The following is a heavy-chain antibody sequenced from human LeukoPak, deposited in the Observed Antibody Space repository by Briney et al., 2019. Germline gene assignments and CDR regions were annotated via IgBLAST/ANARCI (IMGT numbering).Heavy chain of an antibody. Sequence: NASETLSLTCAVYGGSLSGYYWTLIRQPPGKGLEWIGEINHSGTTNYNPSLKSRVTISVDTSKNQFSLKLSSVTAADTAVYYCARLEGSGSTVLHYWGQGTLVTVSS. J-gene: IGHJ4*02. CDR3: ARLEGSGSTVLHY. CDR1: GGSLSGYY. D-gene: IGHD3-10*01. CDR2: INHSGTT. V-gene: IGHV4-34*01.